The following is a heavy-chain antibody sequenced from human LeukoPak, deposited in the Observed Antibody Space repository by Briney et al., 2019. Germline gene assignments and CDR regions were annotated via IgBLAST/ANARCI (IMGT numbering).Heavy chain of an antibody. CDR2: ISAYNGNT. CDR3: ARDQGWLEKMATIKDY. V-gene: IGHV1-18*01. J-gene: IGHJ4*02. CDR1: GYTFTSYG. D-gene: IGHD5-24*01. Sequence: ASVKVSCKASGYTFTSYGISWVRQAPGQGLEWMGWISAYNGNTNYAQKLQGRVTMTTDTSTSTAYMELSSLRSDDTAVYYCARDQGWLEKMATIKDYWGQGTLVTVSS.